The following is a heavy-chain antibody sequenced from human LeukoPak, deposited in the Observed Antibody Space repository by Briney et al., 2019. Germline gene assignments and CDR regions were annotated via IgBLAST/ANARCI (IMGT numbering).Heavy chain of an antibody. D-gene: IGHD2-8*01. Sequence: QAGGSLRLSCAASGFIFSSYAMSWVWQAPGKGLEWVSSISGSGGSTYYAVSVNGRFTISRDNSKNTVYLQMNSLSTENTAVYYCAKDRSCINDVRHGDFDYWAQGTLVTVSS. V-gene: IGHV3-23*01. J-gene: IGHJ4*02. CDR1: GFIFSSYA. CDR3: AKDRSCINDVRHGDFDY. CDR2: ISGSGGST.